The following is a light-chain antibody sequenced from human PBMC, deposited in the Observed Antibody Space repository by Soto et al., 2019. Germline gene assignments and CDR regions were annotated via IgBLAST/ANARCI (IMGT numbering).Light chain of an antibody. Sequence: EIVMTQSPATLSVSPRERATLSCRASQSVSSNLAWYQQKPGQAPRLLIYGASTRATGIPARFSGSGSGTEFTLTSSSLQSDHFAVYYCQQYNNWWTFGQGTKVEIK. CDR3: QQYNNWWT. J-gene: IGKJ1*01. V-gene: IGKV3-15*01. CDR1: QSVSSN. CDR2: GAS.